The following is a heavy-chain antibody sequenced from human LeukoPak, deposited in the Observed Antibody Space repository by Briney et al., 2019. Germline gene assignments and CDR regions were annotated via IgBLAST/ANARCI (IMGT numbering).Heavy chain of an antibody. V-gene: IGHV3-23*01. Sequence: GGSLRLSCAASGFTFSSYAMSWVRQAPGKGLEWVSAISGSGGSTYYADSVKGRFTISRDNSKYTLYLQMNSLRAEDTAVYYCAKWGYCSSTSCYVDWFDPWGQGTLVTVSS. CDR2: ISGSGGST. CDR3: AKWGYCSSTSCYVDWFDP. J-gene: IGHJ5*02. CDR1: GFTFSSYA. D-gene: IGHD2-2*01.